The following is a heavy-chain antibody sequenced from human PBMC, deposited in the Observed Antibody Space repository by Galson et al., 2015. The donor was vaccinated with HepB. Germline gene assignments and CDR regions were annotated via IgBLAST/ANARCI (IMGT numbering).Heavy chain of an antibody. CDR1: GFTFSGSA. CDR2: IRTKAYNYAT. V-gene: IGHV3-73*01. D-gene: IGHD6-13*01. Sequence: SLRLSCAASGFTFSGSAIHWVRQTSGKGLEWVGRIRTKAYNYATAYAASLQGRFTISRDDSKNTAYLHMKSLKTDDTAVYYCIRMADLSGYSSSWGQGTLVTVSS. J-gene: IGHJ4*02. CDR3: IRMADLSGYSSS.